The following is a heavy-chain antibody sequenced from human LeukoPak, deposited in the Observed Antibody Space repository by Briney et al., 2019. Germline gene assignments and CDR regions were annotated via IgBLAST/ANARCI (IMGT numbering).Heavy chain of an antibody. D-gene: IGHD1-7*01. CDR2: INPNSGGT. J-gene: IGHJ5*02. Sequence: PGGSLRLSCAASGFTFSSYGMHWVRQAPGQGLEWMGWINPNSGGTNYAQKFQGWVTMTRDTSISTAYMELSRLRSDDTAVYYCARSGGTTTFWFDPWGQGTLVTVSS. CDR1: GFTFSSYG. CDR3: ARSGGTTTFWFDP. V-gene: IGHV1-2*04.